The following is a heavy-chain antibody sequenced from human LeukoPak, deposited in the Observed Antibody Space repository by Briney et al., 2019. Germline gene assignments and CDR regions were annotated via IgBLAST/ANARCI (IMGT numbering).Heavy chain of an antibody. Sequence: GGSLRLSCAASGFTFSIHAMSWVRQAPGKGLQWVSSITSRGESTWYVDSVKGRFTITRDNSENTLYLQMHSLRAEDTAVYYCARDRPNYYGSDGHYYRRDGDYWGRGTLVSVSS. CDR1: GFTFSIHA. J-gene: IGHJ4*02. V-gene: IGHV3-23*01. CDR2: ITSRGEST. D-gene: IGHD3-22*01. CDR3: ARDRPNYYGSDGHYYRRDGDY.